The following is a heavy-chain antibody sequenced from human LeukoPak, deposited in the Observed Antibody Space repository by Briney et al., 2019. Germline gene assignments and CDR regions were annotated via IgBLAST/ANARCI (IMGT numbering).Heavy chain of an antibody. D-gene: IGHD3-22*01. J-gene: IGHJ4*02. Sequence: GGSLRLSCAASGFTFDDYGMSWVRQAPGKGLEWVSGINWNGGSTGYADSVKGRFTISRDNAKNSLYLQMNSLRAEDTAVYYCARDAEVGYFDSSNFYDYWGQGTLVTVSS. V-gene: IGHV3-20*04. CDR1: GFTFDDYG. CDR3: ARDAEVGYFDSSNFYDY. CDR2: INWNGGST.